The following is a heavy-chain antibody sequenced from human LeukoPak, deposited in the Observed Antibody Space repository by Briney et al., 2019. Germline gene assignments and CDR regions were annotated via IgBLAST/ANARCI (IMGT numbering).Heavy chain of an antibody. V-gene: IGHV3-21*01. D-gene: IGHD1-26*01. Sequence: PGGSLRLSCAAPGFTFSSYSMNWVRQAPGKGLDWVSSISSSSSYIYYSDSVKSRFTISRDNAKNSLYLQMNSLRAEDTAVYYCARGSYSSFDYWGQGNLVTVSS. CDR3: ARGSYSSFDY. CDR1: GFTFSSYS. J-gene: IGHJ4*02. CDR2: ISSSSSYI.